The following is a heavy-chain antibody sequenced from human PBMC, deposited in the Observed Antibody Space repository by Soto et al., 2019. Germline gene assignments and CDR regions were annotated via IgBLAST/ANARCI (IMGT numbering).Heavy chain of an antibody. Sequence: GESQRISCKGSGYSFTSYGSGWVRQMPGKGLEWMGIIYPGDSDTRYSPSFQGQVTISADKSISTAYLQWSSLKASDTAMYYCARLPLGYCSGGSCSGDAFDIWGQGTMVTVSS. CDR3: ARLPLGYCSGGSCSGDAFDI. CDR2: IYPGDSDT. D-gene: IGHD2-15*01. V-gene: IGHV5-51*01. CDR1: GYSFTSYG. J-gene: IGHJ3*02.